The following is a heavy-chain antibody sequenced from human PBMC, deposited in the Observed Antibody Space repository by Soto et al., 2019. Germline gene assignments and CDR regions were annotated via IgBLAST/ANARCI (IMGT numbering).Heavy chain of an antibody. CDR1: GGSISSGDYY. CDR2: IYYSGST. V-gene: IGHV4-30-4*01. J-gene: IGHJ4*02. CDR3: ASWTTVTTGYFDH. D-gene: IGHD4-17*01. Sequence: SETLSLTCTVSGGSISSGDYYWSWIRQPPGKGLEWIGYIYYSGSTYYNPSLKSRVTISVDTSKNQFSLELSSVTAADTAVYYCASWTTVTTGYFDHWGQGTLVTVSS.